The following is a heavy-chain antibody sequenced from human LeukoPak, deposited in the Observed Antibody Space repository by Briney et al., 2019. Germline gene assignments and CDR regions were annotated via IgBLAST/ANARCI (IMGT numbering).Heavy chain of an antibody. V-gene: IGHV1-2*06. J-gene: IGHJ4*02. CDR3: ARGLIEYSSSFSDY. CDR1: GYTFTGYY. D-gene: IGHD6-6*01. CDR2: INPNSGGT. Sequence: ASVKVSCKASGYTFTGYYMHWVRQAPGQGLEWMGRINPNSGGTNYAQKFQGRVTMTRDTSISTAYMELSRLRSDDTAVYYCARGLIEYSSSFSDYWSQGTLVTVSP.